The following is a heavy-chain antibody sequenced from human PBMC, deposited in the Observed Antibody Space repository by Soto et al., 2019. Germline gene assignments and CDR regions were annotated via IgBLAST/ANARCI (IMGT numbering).Heavy chain of an antibody. Sequence: ASVKVSCKASGYSFTDYHIHWVRQAPGQGLEWMGGIIPIFGTANCAQKFQGRVTITADESTSTAYMELSSLRSEDTAVYYCAREGYSSSWPNYFDYWGQGTLVTVSS. D-gene: IGHD6-13*01. CDR3: AREGYSSSWPNYFDY. CDR2: IIPIFGTA. V-gene: IGHV1-69*13. J-gene: IGHJ4*02. CDR1: GYSFTDYH.